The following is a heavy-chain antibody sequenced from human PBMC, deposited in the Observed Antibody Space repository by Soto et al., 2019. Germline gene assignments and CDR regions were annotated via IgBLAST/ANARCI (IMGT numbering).Heavy chain of an antibody. Sequence: QVQLVQSGAEVKKPGASVKVSCKASGYTFTSYAMHWVRQAPGQRLEWMGWINAGNGNTKYSQKVQGRVTITRDTYASTAYMELSSLRSEDTAVYYCARGPGGPDGPGDYWGQGTLVTVSS. CDR2: INAGNGNT. D-gene: IGHD2-15*01. J-gene: IGHJ4*02. CDR3: ARGPGGPDGPGDY. CDR1: GYTFTSYA. V-gene: IGHV1-3*01.